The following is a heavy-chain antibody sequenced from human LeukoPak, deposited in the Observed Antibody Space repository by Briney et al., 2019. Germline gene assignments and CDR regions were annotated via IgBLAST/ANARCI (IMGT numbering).Heavy chain of an antibody. CDR1: GFTFSSYS. CDR3: ARGEWSSSPSDY. V-gene: IGHV3-21*01. J-gene: IGHJ4*02. Sequence: GGSLRLSCAASGFTFSSYSMNWVRQAPGKGLEWVSFISSSSSYIYYTDSVKGRFTISRDNAKNSLYLQLNSLRAEDTALYYCARGEWSSSPSDYWGQGTLVTVSS. D-gene: IGHD6-6*01. CDR2: ISSSSSYI.